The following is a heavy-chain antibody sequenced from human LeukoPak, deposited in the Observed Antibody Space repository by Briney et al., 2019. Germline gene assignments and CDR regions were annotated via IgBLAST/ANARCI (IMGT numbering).Heavy chain of an antibody. Sequence: GGSLRLSCAASGFTFGSYSMNWVRQAPGKGLEWVSSISSSSSYIYYADSVKGRFTISRDNAKNSLYLQMNSLRAEDTAVYYCARVPLRYCSSTSCYANDYWGQGTLVTVSS. V-gene: IGHV3-21*01. J-gene: IGHJ4*02. D-gene: IGHD2-2*01. CDR2: ISSSSSYI. CDR3: ARVPLRYCSSTSCYANDY. CDR1: GFTFGSYS.